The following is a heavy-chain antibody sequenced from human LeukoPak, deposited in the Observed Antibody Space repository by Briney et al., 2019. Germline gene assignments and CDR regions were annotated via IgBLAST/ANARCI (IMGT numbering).Heavy chain of an antibody. D-gene: IGHD7-27*01. V-gene: IGHV3-74*01. CDR2: IRPDGTDA. J-gene: IGHJ4*02. CDR3: ARDMWGTFDY. CDR1: GFTFSDFW. Sequence: GGSLRLSCAASGFTFSDFWMHWVRQAPGKGPVWVSRIRPDGTDASYADSVKGRFTISRDNARNTLFLQISSLRDEDTAVYYCARDMWGTFDYWGQGTLVTVSS.